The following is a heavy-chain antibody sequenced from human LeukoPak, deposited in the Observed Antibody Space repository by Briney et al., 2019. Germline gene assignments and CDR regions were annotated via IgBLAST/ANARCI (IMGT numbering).Heavy chain of an antibody. CDR2: ISSSGTTI. Sequence: GGSLRLSCAASGFTLSSYEMNWVREAPGEGLEWVSYISSSGTTIHYAESVKRRFTISRENAKNSVYLQMNSLRVEHTAVYYCARVRYQPADYWGQGTLVTVSS. CDR3: ARVRYQPADY. V-gene: IGHV3-48*03. CDR1: GFTLSSYE. D-gene: IGHD3-16*02. J-gene: IGHJ4*02.